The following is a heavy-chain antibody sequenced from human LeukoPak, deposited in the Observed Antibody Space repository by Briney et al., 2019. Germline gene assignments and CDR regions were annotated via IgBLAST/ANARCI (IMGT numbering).Heavy chain of an antibody. Sequence: GGSLRLSCAASGXTFSSYSMNWVRQAPGKGLEWVSSISSSSSYIYYADSVKGRFTISRDNAKNSLYLQMNSLRAEDTAVYYCAKSKNIAAAGTRVYGMDVWGQGTTVTVSS. V-gene: IGHV3-21*01. D-gene: IGHD6-13*01. CDR1: GXTFSSYS. CDR3: AKSKNIAAAGTRVYGMDV. CDR2: ISSSSSYI. J-gene: IGHJ6*02.